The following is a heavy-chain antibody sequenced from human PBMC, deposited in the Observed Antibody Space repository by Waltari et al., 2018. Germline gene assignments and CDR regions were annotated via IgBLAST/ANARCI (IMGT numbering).Heavy chain of an antibody. CDR2: VIPFSQTT. D-gene: IGHD3-22*01. CDR3: ARGRHYLDSRGHQAMGNAFDI. V-gene: IGHV1-69*05. CDR1: GVSFTHYA. Sequence: QVQLVQSGAEVKKPGSSVKVSCWASGVSFTHYAFNWLRQAPGQGLEWVGGVIPFSQTTKYAQNFQGRVRIATGESATSAYLELSSLRSEDTAVYYCARGRHYLDSRGHQAMGNAFDIWGQGTTVTVSS. J-gene: IGHJ3*02.